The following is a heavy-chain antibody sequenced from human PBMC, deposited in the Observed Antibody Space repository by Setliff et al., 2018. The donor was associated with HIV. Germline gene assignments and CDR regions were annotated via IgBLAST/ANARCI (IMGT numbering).Heavy chain of an antibody. CDR2: ISSSGRT. CDR1: GGSISNYY. CDR3: ARETSSSWFDY. D-gene: IGHD6-13*01. J-gene: IGHJ4*02. V-gene: IGHV4-4*08. Sequence: SETLSLTCTVSGGSISNYYWSWIRQPPGKGLEWIGYISSSGRTSYNPSLKSRVTMSLDTSKNQYSLKVNSVTAADTAVYYRARETSSSWFDYWGQGSLVTVSS.